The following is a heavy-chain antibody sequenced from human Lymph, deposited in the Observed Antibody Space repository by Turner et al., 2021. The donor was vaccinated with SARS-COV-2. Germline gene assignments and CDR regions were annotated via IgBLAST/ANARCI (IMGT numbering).Heavy chain of an antibody. D-gene: IGHD4-17*01. CDR1: GYLFTGYY. J-gene: IGHJ6*02. V-gene: IGHV1-2*02. CDR3: ARDTRGDYSYYYDGMDV. CDR2: INPNSGGT. Sequence: QVQLVQSGAEVKRPGASVKVSCKASGYLFTGYYMHWVRQAPGQGLEWMGWINPNSGGTNYAQKFQGRVTMTRDTSISTAYMEVSRLRSDDTAVYYCARDTRGDYSYYYDGMDVWGQGTTVTVSS.